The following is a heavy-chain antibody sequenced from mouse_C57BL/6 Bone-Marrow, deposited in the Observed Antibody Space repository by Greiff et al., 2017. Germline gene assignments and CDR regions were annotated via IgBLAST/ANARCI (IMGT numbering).Heavy chain of an antibody. CDR1: GYTFTSYW. CDR3: ARGDRNYFYAMDY. Sequence: QVQLQQPGAELVMPGASVKLSCKASGYTFTSYWMHWVKQRPGQGLEWIGEIDPSDSYTNYNQKFKGKSTLTVDKSSSTAYMQLSSLTSEDSAVSYCARGDRNYFYAMDYWGQGTSVTVSS. CDR2: IDPSDSYT. J-gene: IGHJ4*01. V-gene: IGHV1-69*01. D-gene: IGHD2-5*01.